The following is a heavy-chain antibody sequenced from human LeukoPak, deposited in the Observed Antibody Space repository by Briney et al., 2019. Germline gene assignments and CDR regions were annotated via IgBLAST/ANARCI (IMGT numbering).Heavy chain of an antibody. CDR1: GGTFSSYA. CDR3: AGGGYYDSSGYYSFDY. V-gene: IGHV1-69*05. D-gene: IGHD3-22*01. J-gene: IGHJ4*02. Sequence: ASVKVSCKASGGTFSSYAISWVRQAPGQGLEWMGGIIPIFGTANYAQKFQGRVTITTDESTSTAYMELSSLRSEATAVYYCAGGGYYDSSGYYSFDYWGQGTLVTVSS. CDR2: IIPIFGTA.